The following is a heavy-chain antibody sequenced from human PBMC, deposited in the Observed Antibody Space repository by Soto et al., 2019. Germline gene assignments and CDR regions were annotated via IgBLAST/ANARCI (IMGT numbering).Heavy chain of an antibody. J-gene: IGHJ6*02. CDR2: INPNSGGT. Sequence: ASVKVSCKASGYTFTGYYMHWVRQAPGQGLEWMGWINPNSGGTNYAQKFQGWVTMTRDTSISTAYMELSRLRSDGTAVYYCARFSGDVVIEYGMDVWGQGTTVTVSS. V-gene: IGHV1-2*04. CDR1: GYTFTGYY. D-gene: IGHD3-22*01. CDR3: ARFSGDVVIEYGMDV.